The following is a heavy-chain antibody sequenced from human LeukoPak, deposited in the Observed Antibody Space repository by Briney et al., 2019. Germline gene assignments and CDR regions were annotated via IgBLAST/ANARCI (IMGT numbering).Heavy chain of an antibody. J-gene: IGHJ6*02. Sequence: ASETLSLTCTVSGGSISSYYWSWIRQPPGKGLEWIGYIYYSGSTNYNPSLKSRVTISVDTSKNQFSLKLSSVTAADTAVYYCARDRRYCSSTSCYSGGSYYYGMDVWGQGTTVTVSS. CDR2: IYYSGST. D-gene: IGHD2-2*02. CDR3: ARDRRYCSSTSCYSGGSYYYGMDV. CDR1: GGSISSYY. V-gene: IGHV4-59*01.